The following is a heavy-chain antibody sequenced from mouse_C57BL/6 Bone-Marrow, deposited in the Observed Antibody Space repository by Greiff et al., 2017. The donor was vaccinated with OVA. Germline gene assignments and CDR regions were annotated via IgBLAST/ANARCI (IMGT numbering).Heavy chain of an antibody. CDR2: IDPSDSYT. V-gene: IGHV1-50*01. D-gene: IGHD1-1*02. CDR3: ASGPLWSLYYYAMDY. CDR1: GYTFTSYW. J-gene: IGHJ4*01. Sequence: QVQLKQPGAELVKPGASVKLSCKASGYTFTSYWMQWVKQRPGQGLEWIGEIDPSDSYTNYNQKFKGKATLTVDTSSSTAYMQLSSLTSEDSAVYYCASGPLWSLYYYAMDYWGQGTSVTVSS.